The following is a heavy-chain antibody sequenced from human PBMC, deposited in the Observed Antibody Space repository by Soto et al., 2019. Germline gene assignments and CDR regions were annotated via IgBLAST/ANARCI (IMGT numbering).Heavy chain of an antibody. Sequence: QVQLQESGPGLVKPSDTLSLTCTVSGVAITSYKWTWIRQSPGKGLEWIAYMYSSGSSTSNPSLPGRALISMVTLRNQTSLPLNSVASASTIVYFCAREWSAFDYRGQ. J-gene: IGHJ4*02. D-gene: IGHD2-15*01. CDR3: AREWSAFDY. V-gene: IGHV4-59*01. CDR1: GVAITSYK. CDR2: MYSSGSS.